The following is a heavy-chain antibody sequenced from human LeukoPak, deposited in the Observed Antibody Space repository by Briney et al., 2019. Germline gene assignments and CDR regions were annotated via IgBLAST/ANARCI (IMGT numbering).Heavy chain of an antibody. CDR3: ARPDSSGYYYELDY. D-gene: IGHD3-22*01. CDR2: ISSSGSAI. Sequence: PGGSLRLSCAASGFTFSSYEMNWVRQAPGKGLEWVSYISSSGSAIYYADSVKGRFTISRDNAKNSLYLQMNSLRAEDTAVYYCARPDSSGYYYELDYWGQGTLVTVSS. CDR1: GFTFSSYE. J-gene: IGHJ4*02. V-gene: IGHV3-48*03.